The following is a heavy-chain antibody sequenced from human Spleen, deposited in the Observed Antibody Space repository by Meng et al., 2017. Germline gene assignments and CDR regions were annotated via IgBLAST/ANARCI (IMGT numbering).Heavy chain of an antibody. CDR3: ARGPTTMAHDFDY. CDR2: INHSGST. D-gene: IGHD4-11*01. Sequence: QWQLQESGPGLVRPSETRSLTCVVSGGSFSDYYWSWIRQPPGKGLEWIGEINHSGSTNYNPSLESRATISVDTSQNNLSLKLSSVTAADSAVYYCARGPTTMAHDFDYWGQGTLVTVSS. V-gene: IGHV4-34*01. CDR1: GGSFSDYY. J-gene: IGHJ4*02.